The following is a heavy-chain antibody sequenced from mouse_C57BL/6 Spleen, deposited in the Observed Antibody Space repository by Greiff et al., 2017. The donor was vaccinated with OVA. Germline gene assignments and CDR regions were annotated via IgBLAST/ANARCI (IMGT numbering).Heavy chain of an antibody. CDR1: GYTFTDYE. Sequence: QVQLQQSGAELVRPGASVTLSCKASGYTFTDYEKHWVKQTPVHGLEWIGAIDPETGGTAYNQKFKGKAILTADKSSSTAYMELRSLTSEDSAVYYCTTVVATDYAMDYWGQGTSVTVSS. D-gene: IGHD1-1*01. V-gene: IGHV1-15*01. CDR3: TTVVATDYAMDY. J-gene: IGHJ4*01. CDR2: IDPETGGT.